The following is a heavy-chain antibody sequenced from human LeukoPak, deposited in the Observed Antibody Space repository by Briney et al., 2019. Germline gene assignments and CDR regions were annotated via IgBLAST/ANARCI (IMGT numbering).Heavy chain of an antibody. V-gene: IGHV3-74*01. D-gene: IGHD1-1*01. Sequence: GGSLRLSCAASGFPFTSYWVHWVRQAPGRALVGVSRIDSYGNNTAYADFVKGRFTISRDNAKNTLYLQMNSLRAEDTAVYYCASEGTTGTTWGPDYWGQGTLVTVSS. CDR1: GFPFTSYW. CDR2: IDSYGNNT. CDR3: ASEGTTGTTWGPDY. J-gene: IGHJ4*02.